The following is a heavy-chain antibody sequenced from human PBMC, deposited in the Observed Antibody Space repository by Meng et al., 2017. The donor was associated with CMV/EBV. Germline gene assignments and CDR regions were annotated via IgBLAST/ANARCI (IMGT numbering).Heavy chain of an antibody. CDR3: TNLNYDT. Sequence: GESLKTPFAASGFTFSGSAMHWVRQASGKGLDLVGRIRSKANSYATAYAASVKGRFTISRDDSKNTAYLQMNSLKTEDTAVYYCTNLNYDTWGQGTLVTVSS. CDR1: GFTFSGSA. D-gene: IGHD3-9*01. CDR2: IRSKANSYAT. V-gene: IGHV3-73*01. J-gene: IGHJ4*02.